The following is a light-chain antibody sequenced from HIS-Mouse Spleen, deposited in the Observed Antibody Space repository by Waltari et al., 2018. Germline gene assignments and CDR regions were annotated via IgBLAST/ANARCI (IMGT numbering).Light chain of an antibody. Sequence: IQMTQSPSTLSASVGARVTITCRASQSISSWLAWDQQKPGKAPKLLIYKASSLESGVPSRFSGSGSGTEFTLTISSLQPDDFATYYCQQYNTLTFGGGTKVEIK. CDR3: QQYNTLT. J-gene: IGKJ4*01. CDR2: KAS. V-gene: IGKV1-5*03. CDR1: QSISSW.